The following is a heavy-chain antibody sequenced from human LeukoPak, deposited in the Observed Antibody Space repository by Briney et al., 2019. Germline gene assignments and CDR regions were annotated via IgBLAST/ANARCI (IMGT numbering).Heavy chain of an antibody. CDR2: INHSGST. D-gene: IGHD3-3*01. Sequence: SGTLSLTCAVYGGSFSGYYWSWIRQPPGKGLEWIGEINHSGSTNYNPSLKSRVTISVDTSKDQFSLKLSSATAADTAVYYCARRGGLTAFGVVMEYYFDYWGQGTLVTVSS. CDR1: GGSFSGYY. J-gene: IGHJ4*02. CDR3: ARRGGLTAFGVVMEYYFDY. V-gene: IGHV4-34*01.